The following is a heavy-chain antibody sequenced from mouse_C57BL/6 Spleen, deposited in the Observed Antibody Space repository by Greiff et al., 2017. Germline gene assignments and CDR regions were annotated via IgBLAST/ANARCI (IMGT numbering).Heavy chain of an antibody. CDR1: GFNIKDYY. CDR2: IDPGDGDT. D-gene: IGHD2-4*01. CDR3: TKGGLRYWYFDV. V-gene: IGHV14-1*01. Sequence: EVMLVESGAELVRPGASVKLSCTASGFNIKDYYMHWVKQRPEQGLEWIGRIDPGDGDTEYAPKFQGKATMTADPSSNPAYLQLSSLTSEDTAVYYCTKGGLRYWYFDVWGTGTTVTVSS. J-gene: IGHJ1*03.